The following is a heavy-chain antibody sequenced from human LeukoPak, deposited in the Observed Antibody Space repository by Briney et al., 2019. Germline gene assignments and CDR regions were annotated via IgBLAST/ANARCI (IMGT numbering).Heavy chain of an antibody. CDR2: ITASGTAM. CDR3: ARDDYDSSGYQLGAFDI. J-gene: IGHJ3*02. V-gene: IGHV3-48*02. D-gene: IGHD3-22*01. Sequence: PGGSLRLSCAASGFTFSSYSMNWVRQAPGKGLEWVSHITASGTAMFYADSVKGRFTISRDNAKNSLYLQMNSLRDEDTAVYYCARDDYDSSGYQLGAFDIWGQGTMVTVSS. CDR1: GFTFSSYS.